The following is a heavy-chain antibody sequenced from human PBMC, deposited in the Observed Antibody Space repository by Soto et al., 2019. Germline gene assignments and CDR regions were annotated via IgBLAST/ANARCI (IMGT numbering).Heavy chain of an antibody. D-gene: IGHD3-3*01. CDR1: GGSTSSGGYY. J-gene: IGHJ4*02. V-gene: IGHV4-31*08. Sequence: SETLSLTCTVSGGSTSSGGYYWSWIRQYPGKGLEWIGYIYYSGSTYYSPSLKSRMTIIPDTSKNQFSLQLNSVTPEDTAVYYCAKSGTIFGVVTGFLDYWGQGILVTVSS. CDR2: IYYSGST. CDR3: AKSGTIFGVVTGFLDY.